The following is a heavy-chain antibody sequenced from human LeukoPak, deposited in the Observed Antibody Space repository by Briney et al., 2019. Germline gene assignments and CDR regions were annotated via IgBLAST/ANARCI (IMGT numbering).Heavy chain of an antibody. D-gene: IGHD3-3*01. CDR2: INHSGST. CDR3: ARHNLWGGVDAFDI. CDR1: GGSFSGYY. J-gene: IGHJ3*02. V-gene: IGHV4-34*01. Sequence: SETLSLTCAVYGGSFSGYYWSWIRHPPGKGLEWIGEINHSGSTNYNPSLKSRVTISLDTSKNQFSLKLSSVTAADTAVYYCARHNLWGGVDAFDIWGQGTMVTVSS.